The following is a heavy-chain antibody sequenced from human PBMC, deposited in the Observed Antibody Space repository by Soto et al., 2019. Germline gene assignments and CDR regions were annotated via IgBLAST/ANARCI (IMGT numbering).Heavy chain of an antibody. Sequence: EVQLLESGGGLVQPGGSLRLSCAASGFTFSSYAMSWVRQAPGKGLEWVSSIRGSGDSTQYADSVKGRFTISRDNSKNTLYLQMNSLSAEDTAVYYCAKERTYYYGSGSYHHYGMDVWGQGTTVTVSS. CDR1: GFTFSSYA. V-gene: IGHV3-23*01. J-gene: IGHJ6*02. D-gene: IGHD3-10*01. CDR3: AKERTYYYGSGSYHHYGMDV. CDR2: IRGSGDST.